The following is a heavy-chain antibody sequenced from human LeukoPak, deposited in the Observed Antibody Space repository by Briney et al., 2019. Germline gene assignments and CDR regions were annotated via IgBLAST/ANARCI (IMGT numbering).Heavy chain of an antibody. CDR3: ARDATTELGTVYMDV. V-gene: IGHV3-48*04. Sequence: GGSLRLSCAASGFTFSTYRMSWVRQAPGKGLEWLSHISTSGSSIHYADSVKGRFTISRDNAKNSLYLQMNSLRVEDTAVYYCARDATTELGTVYMDVWGKGTTVTISS. J-gene: IGHJ6*03. CDR1: GFTFSTYR. D-gene: IGHD4-17*01. CDR2: ISTSGSSI.